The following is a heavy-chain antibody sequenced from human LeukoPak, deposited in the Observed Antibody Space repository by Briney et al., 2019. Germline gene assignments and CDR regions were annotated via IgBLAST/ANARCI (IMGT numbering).Heavy chain of an antibody. J-gene: IGHJ4*02. D-gene: IGHD5-24*01. V-gene: IGHV3-73*01. CDR3: TRSPGSSRDGYNYGY. Sequence: GGSLRLSCAASGVTFSGSAMHWVRQASGTGLEGVGRFRSKANSYATAYAASMKGRFTISRDDSKNTAYLQMNSLKTEDTAVYYCTRSPGSSRDGYNYGYWGQGTLVTVSS. CDR1: GVTFSGSA. CDR2: FRSKANSYAT.